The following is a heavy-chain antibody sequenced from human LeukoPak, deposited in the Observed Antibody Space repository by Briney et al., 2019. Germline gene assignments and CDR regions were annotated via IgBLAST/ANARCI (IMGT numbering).Heavy chain of an antibody. CDR3: ARDSRQDIVVVVAAGWFDP. CDR2: IIPIFGTA. Sequence: GASVKVSCKASGGTFSSYAISWVRQAPGQGLEWMGGIIPIFGTANYAQKFQGRVTITADKSTSTAYMELSSLRSEDTAVYYCARDSRQDIVVVVAAGWFDPWGQGTLVTVSS. CDR1: GGTFSSYA. V-gene: IGHV1-69*06. J-gene: IGHJ5*02. D-gene: IGHD2-15*01.